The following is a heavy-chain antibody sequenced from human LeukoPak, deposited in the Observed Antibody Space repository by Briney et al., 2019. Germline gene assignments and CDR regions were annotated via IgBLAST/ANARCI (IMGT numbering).Heavy chain of an antibody. CDR1: GDSVSSQSGA. CDR3: AHGLSGVGFNY. V-gene: IGHV6-1*01. J-gene: IGHJ4*02. CDR2: TYYSSKWYY. Sequence: SQTLSLTCAISGDSVSSQSGAWNWIRQSPSRGLEWLGRTYYSSKWYYEYAVSLKSRVTMIPDTSKNQFFLQLSSVTPEDTAVYYCAHGLSGVGFNYWGQGTLVTVSS. D-gene: IGHD3-10*01.